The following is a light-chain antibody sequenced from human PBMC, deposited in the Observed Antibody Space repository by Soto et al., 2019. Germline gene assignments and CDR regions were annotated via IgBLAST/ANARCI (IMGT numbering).Light chain of an antibody. V-gene: IGLV1-51*01. CDR1: GSDVGNHY. CDR3: GAWDDARSAYV. Sequence: QSVLTQPPSVSAAPGQKVTISCAGTGSDVGNHYVSWYQQLPGTDPKLLIYDDNKRPSGIPDRFSGSKSATSATLGITGLQTGDEADYYCGAWDDARSAYVFGTGTKVTVL. CDR2: DDN. J-gene: IGLJ1*01.